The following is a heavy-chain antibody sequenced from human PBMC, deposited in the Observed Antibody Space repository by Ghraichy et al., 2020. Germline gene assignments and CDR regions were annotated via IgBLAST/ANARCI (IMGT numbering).Heavy chain of an antibody. CDR3: ARDSWTYYYDSSGYFDAFDI. CDR1: GFTFSSYA. D-gene: IGHD3-22*01. Sequence: WGSLRLSCAASGFTFSSYAMHWVRQAPGKGLEWVAVISYDGSNKYYADSVKGRFTISRDNSKNTLYLQMNSLRAEDTAVYYCARDSWTYYYDSSGYFDAFDIWGQGTMVTVSS. CDR2: ISYDGSNK. V-gene: IGHV3-30-3*01. J-gene: IGHJ3*02.